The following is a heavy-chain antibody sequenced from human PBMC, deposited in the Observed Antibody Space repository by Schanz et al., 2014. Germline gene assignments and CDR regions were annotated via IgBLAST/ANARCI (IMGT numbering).Heavy chain of an antibody. CDR3: ARPLGPNYYYYGLDV. CDR2: INSDGSTT. V-gene: IGHV3-74*01. CDR1: GFTFSSYW. Sequence: EVPLVESGGGLVQPWGSLRLSCAASGFTFSSYWMHWVRQAPGKGLVWVSRINSDGSTTIYADSVKGRFTISRDNAKNTLYLQMNSLRAEDTAVYYCARPLGPNYYYYGLDVWGQGTTVTVSS. J-gene: IGHJ6*02.